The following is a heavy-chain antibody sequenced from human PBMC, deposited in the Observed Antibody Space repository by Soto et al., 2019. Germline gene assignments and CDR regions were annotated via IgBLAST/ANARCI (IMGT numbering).Heavy chain of an antibody. J-gene: IGHJ6*02. Sequence: GASVKVSCKASGGTFSSYAISWVRQAPGQGLEWMGGIIPIFGTANYAQKFQGRVTITADESTSTAYMELSSLRSEDTAVYYCARDQECSGGSCYSDPSRYYYYGMDGWGQGTTVTVAS. CDR1: GGTFSSYA. CDR3: ARDQECSGGSCYSDPSRYYYYGMDG. CDR2: IIPIFGTA. V-gene: IGHV1-69*13. D-gene: IGHD2-15*01.